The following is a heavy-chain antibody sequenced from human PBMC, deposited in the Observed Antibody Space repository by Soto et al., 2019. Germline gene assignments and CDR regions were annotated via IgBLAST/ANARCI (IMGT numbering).Heavy chain of an antibody. CDR2: ISHEGGTK. J-gene: IGHJ4*02. CDR1: GFTFSTYA. Sequence: QVQLVESGGGVVQPSRSLRLSCAASGFTFSTYAMHWVRQAPGKGLEWVALISHEGGTKYYADSVRGRATISRDNSENTVYLQMNSLTTEDSAVYYCVMYDWNVATLFDFWGRGTLVTVSS. D-gene: IGHD1-20*01. V-gene: IGHV3-30*01. CDR3: VMYDWNVATLFDF.